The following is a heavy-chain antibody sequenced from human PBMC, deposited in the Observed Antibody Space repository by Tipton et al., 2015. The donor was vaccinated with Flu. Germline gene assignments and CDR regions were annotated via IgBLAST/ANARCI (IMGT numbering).Heavy chain of an antibody. CDR3: ARRTFSNYVSEPKNWFDF. J-gene: IGHJ5*01. V-gene: IGHV4-38-2*02. D-gene: IGHD4-11*01. CDR1: GYSISTRYY. CDR2: VHRTGGA. Sequence: TLSFTCTVSGYSISTRYYWGWIRQPPGKGLQWIGNVHRTGGAYYNPSLTSRVTISVDTSKNQFSLRLTSVTAADTAVYFCARRTFSNYVSEPKNWFDFWGQGTLVTVSS.